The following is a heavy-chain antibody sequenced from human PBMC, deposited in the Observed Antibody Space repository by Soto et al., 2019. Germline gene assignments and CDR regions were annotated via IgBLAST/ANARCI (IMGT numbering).Heavy chain of an antibody. V-gene: IGHV6-1*01. CDR3: ARVRGYSSGWPEYFDY. CDR2: TYYRSKWYN. J-gene: IGHJ4*02. D-gene: IGHD6-19*01. Sequence: PSQTLSLTCAISGDSVSSNSAAWNWIRQSPSRGLEWLGRTYYRSKWYNDYAVSVKSRITINPDTSKNQFSLQLNSVTPEDTAVYYCARVRGYSSGWPEYFDYWGQGTLVPVSS. CDR1: GDSVSSNSAA.